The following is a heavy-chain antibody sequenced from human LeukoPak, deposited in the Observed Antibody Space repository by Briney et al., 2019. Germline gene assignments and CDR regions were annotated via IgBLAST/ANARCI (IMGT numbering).Heavy chain of an antibody. V-gene: IGHV4-59*08. CDR3: AALVVVIAKGGY. CDR2: IHYNGIT. D-gene: IGHD2-21*01. J-gene: IGHJ4*02. Sequence: SEILSLTCSVSGSMYNYYWSWIRQPPGKGLEWIGYIHYNGITNYDPSLESRVTMSLDTSKNQVSLKLTSVTAADTAVYYCAALVVVIAKGGYWGQGTLVTVSS. CDR1: GSMYNYY.